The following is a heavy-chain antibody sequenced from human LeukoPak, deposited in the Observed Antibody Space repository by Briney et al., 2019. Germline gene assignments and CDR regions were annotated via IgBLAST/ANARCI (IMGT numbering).Heavy chain of an antibody. V-gene: IGHV1-46*03. CDR1: GYTFASYY. CDR2: INSGGGST. CDR3: ARVYYCTSTSCYGPQYYFAF. J-gene: IGHJ4*02. Sequence: ASVKVSCKASGYTFASYYIHWVRQAPGQGLEWLGIINSGGGSTNYAQSFQGRVTLTRDTSTNTVYMELSSLRSEDSAVYYCARVYYCTSTSCYGPQYYFAFWGQGTLVTVSS. D-gene: IGHD2-2*01.